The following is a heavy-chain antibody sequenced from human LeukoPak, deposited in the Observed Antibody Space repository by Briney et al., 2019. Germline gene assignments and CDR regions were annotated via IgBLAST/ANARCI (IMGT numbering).Heavy chain of an antibody. Sequence: GGSLRLSCAASGFTLSTYSLNWVRQAPGKGLEWVSSISSSSSYIYYADSVKGRFTISRDNAKNSLYLQMNSLRAEDTAVYYCARDPFGIAVAGPNWFDPWGQGTLVTVSS. J-gene: IGHJ5*02. D-gene: IGHD6-19*01. CDR1: GFTLSTYS. V-gene: IGHV3-21*01. CDR3: ARDPFGIAVAGPNWFDP. CDR2: ISSSSSYI.